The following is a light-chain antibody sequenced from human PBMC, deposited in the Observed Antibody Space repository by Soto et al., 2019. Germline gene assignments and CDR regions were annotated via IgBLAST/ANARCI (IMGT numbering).Light chain of an antibody. Sequence: DIQMTQSPSSLSASVGDRVTSTCQASQGINTYLNWYQQKSGKPPKLLIYDASNLETGVPSRFSGSGSGTDFSFTISSLQPEDIATYHCQQYDSIPSTFGQGTKLEIK. CDR3: QQYDSIPST. CDR1: QGINTY. J-gene: IGKJ2*01. V-gene: IGKV1-33*01. CDR2: DAS.